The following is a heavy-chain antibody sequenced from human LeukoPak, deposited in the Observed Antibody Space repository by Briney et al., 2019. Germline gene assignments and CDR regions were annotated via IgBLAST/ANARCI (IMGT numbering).Heavy chain of an antibody. CDR3: AKDSSDYDSSYGMDV. CDR1: GFTFDDYA. Sequence: PGGSLRLSCAASGFTFDDYAMHWVRQAPGKGLEWVSLISGDGGSTYYADSVKGRFTISRDNSKNSLYLQMNSLRTEDTALYYCAKDSSDYDSSYGMDVWGQGTTVTVSS. V-gene: IGHV3-43*02. D-gene: IGHD3-9*01. CDR2: ISGDGGST. J-gene: IGHJ6*02.